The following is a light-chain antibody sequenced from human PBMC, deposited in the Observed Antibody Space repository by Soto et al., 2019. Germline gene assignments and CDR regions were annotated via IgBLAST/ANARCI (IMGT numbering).Light chain of an antibody. V-gene: IGKV1-39*01. CDR1: QSISSY. Sequence: DIQMTQSPSSLSASVGDRVTITCRASQSISSYLNWYQQKPGKAPKLLIYAASSLQSGVPTRFSGSGSGTDFTLTISSLQPDDFATYYCQQYNSYSPWTVGQGTKV. J-gene: IGKJ1*01. CDR3: QQYNSYSPWT. CDR2: AAS.